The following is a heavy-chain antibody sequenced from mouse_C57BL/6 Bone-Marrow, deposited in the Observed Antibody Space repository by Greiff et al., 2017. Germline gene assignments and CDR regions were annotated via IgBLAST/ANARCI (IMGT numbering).Heavy chain of an antibody. Sequence: VMLVESGAELVRPGASVKLSCKASGYTFTDYYINWVKQRPGQGLEWIARIYPGSGNTNYNEKFKGKATLTAEKSSSTTYMQLSSLTSEDSAVYFCAREDYYGSTYYFDYWGQGTTLTVSS. V-gene: IGHV1-76*01. J-gene: IGHJ2*01. CDR3: AREDYYGSTYYFDY. CDR2: IYPGSGNT. D-gene: IGHD1-1*01. CDR1: GYTFTDYY.